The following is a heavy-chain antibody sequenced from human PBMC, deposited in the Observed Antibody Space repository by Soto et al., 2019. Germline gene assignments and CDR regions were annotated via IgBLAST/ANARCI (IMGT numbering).Heavy chain of an antibody. CDR3: ARSVFP. CDR1: GGSISTGGYY. CDR2: FYYSGST. J-gene: IGHJ5*02. V-gene: IGHV4-31*03. Sequence: QVQLQESGPGLVKPSQTLSLTCTVSGGSISTGGYYWNWIRQHPGKGLEWIGYFYYSGSTNYNPSLKSRVTISVNTSKNLFSLKLSSVTAADTAVYYCARSVFPWGQGTLVTXSS.